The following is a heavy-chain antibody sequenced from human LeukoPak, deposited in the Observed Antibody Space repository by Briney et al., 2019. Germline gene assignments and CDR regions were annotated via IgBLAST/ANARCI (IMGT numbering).Heavy chain of an antibody. CDR1: GGSFSGYY. J-gene: IGHJ4*02. Sequence: PSETLSLTCAVYGGSFSGYYWSWIRQPPGKGLEWIGEINHSGSTNYNPSLKSRVTISVDTSKNQFSLKLSSVTAADTAVYYCARVRGQLLLFDYWGQGTLVTVSS. CDR2: INHSGST. D-gene: IGHD2-15*01. CDR3: ARVRGQLLLFDY. V-gene: IGHV4-34*01.